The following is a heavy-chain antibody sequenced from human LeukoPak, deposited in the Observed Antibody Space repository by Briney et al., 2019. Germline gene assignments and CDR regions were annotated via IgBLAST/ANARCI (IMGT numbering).Heavy chain of an antibody. CDR3: ARDYGDPYWYFDL. CDR1: GFTFSSYA. V-gene: IGHV3-53*01. Sequence: GGSLRLSCAASGFTFSSYAMSWVRQAPGKGLEWVSVIYSGGSTYYADSVKGRFTISRDNSKNTLYLQMNSLRAEDTAVYYCARDYGDPYWYFDLWGRGTLVTVSS. J-gene: IGHJ2*01. CDR2: IYSGGST. D-gene: IGHD4-17*01.